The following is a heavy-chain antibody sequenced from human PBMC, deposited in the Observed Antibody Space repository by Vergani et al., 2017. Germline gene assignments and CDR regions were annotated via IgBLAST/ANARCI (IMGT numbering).Heavy chain of an antibody. V-gene: IGHV3-23*01. CDR2: ISGSGGST. D-gene: IGHD3-22*01. CDR3: AKDSPYYYDSSGFSFDY. CDR1: GFTFRSYA. Sequence: EVQLLESGGGLVQPGGSLRLSCAASGFTFRSYAMSWVRQAPGKGLEWVSAISGSGGSTYYADSVKGRFTISRDNSKNTLYLQMNSLRAEDTAVYYCAKDSPYYYDSSGFSFDYWGQGTLVTVSS. J-gene: IGHJ4*02.